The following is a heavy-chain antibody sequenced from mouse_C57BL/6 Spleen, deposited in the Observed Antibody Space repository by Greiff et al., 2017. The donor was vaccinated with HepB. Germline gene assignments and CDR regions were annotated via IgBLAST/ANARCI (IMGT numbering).Heavy chain of an antibody. CDR3: ARAPYYYGSSSYWYFDV. CDR2: ISYDGSN. V-gene: IGHV3-6*01. D-gene: IGHD1-1*01. Sequence: VQLQQSGPGLVKPSQSLSLTCSVTGYSITSGYYWNWIRQFPGNKLEWMGYISYDGSNNYNPSLKNRISITRDTSKNQFFLKLNSVTTEDTATYYCARAPYYYGSSSYWYFDVWGTGTTVTVSS. CDR1: GYSITSGYY. J-gene: IGHJ1*03.